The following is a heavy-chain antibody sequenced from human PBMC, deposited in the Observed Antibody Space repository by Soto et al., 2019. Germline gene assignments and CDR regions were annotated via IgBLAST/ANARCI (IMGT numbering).Heavy chain of an antibody. V-gene: IGHV4-4*02. J-gene: IGHJ3*02. CDR2: IYHSGST. Sequence: QLQLQESGPGLVKPSGTLSLTCAVSGGSISSSNWWSWVRQPPGKGLEWIGEIYHSGSTNYNPSLKSRVTISVDKSKNQFSLKLSSVTAADTAVYYCARDKPNYYDSSGYGNAFDIWGQGTMVTVSS. CDR1: GGSISSSNW. D-gene: IGHD3-22*01. CDR3: ARDKPNYYDSSGYGNAFDI.